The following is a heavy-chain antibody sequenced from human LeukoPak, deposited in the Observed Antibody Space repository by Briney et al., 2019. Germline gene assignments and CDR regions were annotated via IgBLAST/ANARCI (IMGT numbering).Heavy chain of an antibody. J-gene: IGHJ4*02. Sequence: ASVTVSCKASGYTFTSYDINWVRQAPGQGLEWMGWMNPNSGNTGYAQKFQGRVTMTRNTSISTAYMELSSLRSEDTAVYYCARITFGGVIVPFDYWGQGTLVTVSS. CDR1: GYTFTSYD. D-gene: IGHD3-16*02. CDR3: ARITFGGVIVPFDY. V-gene: IGHV1-8*02. CDR2: MNPNSGNT.